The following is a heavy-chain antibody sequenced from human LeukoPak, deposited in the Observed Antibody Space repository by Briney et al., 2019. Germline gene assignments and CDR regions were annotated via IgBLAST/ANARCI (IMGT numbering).Heavy chain of an antibody. CDR2: INPNSGGT. D-gene: IGHD6-13*01. Sequence: ASVKVSCKASGYTFTGYYMHWVRQAPGQGLEWMGWINPNSGGTNYAQKFQGRVTMTRDTSISTAYMELSRLRSDDTAVYYCARGTSSSWYTVYYYYGMDAWGQGTTVTVYS. J-gene: IGHJ6*02. V-gene: IGHV1-2*02. CDR3: ARGTSSSWYTVYYYYGMDA. CDR1: GYTFTGYY.